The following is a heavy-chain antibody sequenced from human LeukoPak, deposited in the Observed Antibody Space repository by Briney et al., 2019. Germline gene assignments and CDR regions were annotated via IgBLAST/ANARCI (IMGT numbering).Heavy chain of an antibody. J-gene: IGHJ3*02. CDR3: ARFSFCLGEINVFDI. CDR2: INPNSGGT. D-gene: IGHD3-16*01. CDR1: GYTFTGYY. V-gene: IGHV1-2*02. Sequence: ASVKVSCKASGYTFTGYYMHWVRQAPGQGLEWMGWINPNSGGTNYAQKFQGRVTMTRDTSISTAYMELSRLRSDDTAVYYCARFSFCLGEINVFDIGAQGKMATV.